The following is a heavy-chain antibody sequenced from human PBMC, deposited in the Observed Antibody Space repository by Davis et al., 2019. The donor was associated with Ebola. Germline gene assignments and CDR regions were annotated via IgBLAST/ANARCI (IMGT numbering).Heavy chain of an antibody. J-gene: IGHJ4*02. V-gene: IGHV4-4*07. CDR3: ARADGDYVHFDS. D-gene: IGHD4-17*01. Sequence: SETLSLTCTVSGGSISIHYWTWIRQPAGKGLEWLGRIFTSGSTKYNPSLKSRATMSVDTSKNQFSLKLASVTAADTAMYYCARADGDYVHFDSWGQGILVTVSS. CDR2: IFTSGST. CDR1: GGSISIHY.